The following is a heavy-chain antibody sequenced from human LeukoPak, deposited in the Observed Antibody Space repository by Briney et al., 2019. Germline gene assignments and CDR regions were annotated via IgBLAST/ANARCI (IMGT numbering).Heavy chain of an antibody. J-gene: IGHJ4*02. Sequence: SETLSLTCTVSGGSISSGGYYWSWIRQHPGKGLEWIGYIYYSGSTYCNPSLKSRVTISVDTSKNQFSLKLSSVTAADTAVYYCAREQFDCSGGSCDASHFDYWGQGTLVTVSS. CDR2: IYYSGST. D-gene: IGHD2-15*01. CDR3: AREQFDCSGGSCDASHFDY. CDR1: GGSISSGGYY. V-gene: IGHV4-31*03.